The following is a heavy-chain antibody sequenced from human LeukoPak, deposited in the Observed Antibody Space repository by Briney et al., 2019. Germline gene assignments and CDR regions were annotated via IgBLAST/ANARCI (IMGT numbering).Heavy chain of an antibody. CDR1: GYSFTSYW. V-gene: IGHV5-51*01. CDR2: IYPGDSDT. D-gene: IGHD6-6*01. J-gene: IGHJ6*02. Sequence: GESLKISCKGSGYSFTSYWISWVRQMPGKGLEWMGIIYPGDSDTRYSPSFQGQVTISADKSISTAYLQWSSLKASDTAMYYCARNIAARPPYYYYGMDVWGQGTTVTVSS. CDR3: ARNIAARPPYYYYGMDV.